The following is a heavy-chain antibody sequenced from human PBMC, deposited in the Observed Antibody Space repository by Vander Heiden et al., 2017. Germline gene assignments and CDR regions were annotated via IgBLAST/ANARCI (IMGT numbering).Heavy chain of an antibody. CDR2: IKQDGSEK. CDR3: ARVSGYCSSTSCYAGIRDLPDY. CDR1: GFTFSSHW. V-gene: IGHV3-7*01. J-gene: IGHJ4*02. Sequence: EVQLVESGGGLVQPGGSLRLSCAASGFTFSSHWMSWVRQAPGKGLEWVANIKQDGSEKYYVDSVKGRFTISGDNAKNSLYLQRNSLRAEDTAVYYCARVSGYCSSTSCYAGIRDLPDYWGQGTLVTVSS. D-gene: IGHD2-2*01.